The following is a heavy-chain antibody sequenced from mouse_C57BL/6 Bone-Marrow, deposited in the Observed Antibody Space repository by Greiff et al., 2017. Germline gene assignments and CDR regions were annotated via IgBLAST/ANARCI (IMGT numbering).Heavy chain of an antibody. CDR2: IDPSDSYT. V-gene: IGHV1-59*01. J-gene: IGHJ3*01. CDR1: GYTFTSSW. CDR3: ARVSYYNAY. D-gene: IGHD2-12*01. Sequence: QVQLKQPGAELVRPGTSVKLSCKASGYTFTSSWMHWVKQRPGQGLEWIGVIDPSDSYTNYNQKFKGKATLTVDTSSSTAYMQLSSLTSEDSAVYYCARVSYYNAYWGQGTLVTVSA.